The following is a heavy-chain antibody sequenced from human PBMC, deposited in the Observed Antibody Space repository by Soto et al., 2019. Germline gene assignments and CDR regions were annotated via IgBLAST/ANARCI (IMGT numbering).Heavy chain of an antibody. CDR2: IKQDGSDT. D-gene: IGHD2-15*01. Sequence: GGSLRLSCAASGFTFSSYWMSWVRQAPGKGLEWVANIKQDGSDTYYIDSVKGRFIISRDNSKNTLYLQMNSRRAEDTAIYYCARGLGYCRGTGAHIYSFLDVWGQGTTVPVSS. J-gene: IGHJ6*02. CDR3: ARGLGYCRGTGAHIYSFLDV. V-gene: IGHV3-7*01. CDR1: GFTFSSYW.